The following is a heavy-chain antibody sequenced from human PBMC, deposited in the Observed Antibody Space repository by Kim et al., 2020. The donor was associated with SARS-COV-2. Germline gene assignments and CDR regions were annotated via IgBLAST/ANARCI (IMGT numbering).Heavy chain of an antibody. Sequence: GRFPISRDHAKNSLYLQMNSLRAEDTAVYYCARGGLGYDSSGYPIYYFDYWGQGTLVTVSS. D-gene: IGHD3-22*01. V-gene: IGHV3-11*06. J-gene: IGHJ4*02. CDR3: ARGGLGYDSSGYPIYYFDY.